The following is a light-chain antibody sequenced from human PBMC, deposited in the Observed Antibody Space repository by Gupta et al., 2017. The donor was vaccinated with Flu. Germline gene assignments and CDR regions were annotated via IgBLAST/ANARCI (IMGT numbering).Light chain of an antibody. CDR3: QQFYTHSLT. V-gene: IGKV4-1*01. CDR2: WAS. Sequence: DIGMTHSSDSLAVALGERATLNCKSSQSVSSSSNNRNYVAWYQQKPGQPPKLLINWASARQSGVPDRFSGSGSGTDFTLTISSLQAEDAAVYHCQQFYTHSLTFGGGTKVEIK. CDR1: QSVSSSSNNRNY. J-gene: IGKJ4*01.